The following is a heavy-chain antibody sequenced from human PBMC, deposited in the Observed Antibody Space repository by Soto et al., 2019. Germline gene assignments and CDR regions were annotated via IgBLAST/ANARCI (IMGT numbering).Heavy chain of an antibody. Sequence: VQLVESGGGVVQPGRSLRLSCAASGFTFSDYAMHWVRQAPGKGLEWVAVVSNDGRNTHYADSVKGRFTISRDSSKNTVCLEMTSLRAEDTAVYYCAKGGRQWLVTSDFNYWGQGALVTVSS. D-gene: IGHD6-19*01. CDR1: GFTFSDYA. CDR3: AKGGRQWLVTSDFNY. CDR2: VSNDGRNT. J-gene: IGHJ4*02. V-gene: IGHV3-30*18.